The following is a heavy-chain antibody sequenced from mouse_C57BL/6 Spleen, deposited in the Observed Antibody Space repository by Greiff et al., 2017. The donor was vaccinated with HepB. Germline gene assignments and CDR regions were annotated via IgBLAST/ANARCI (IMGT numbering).Heavy chain of an antibody. Sequence: EVQLQQSGPELVKPGASVKISCKASGYTFTDYYMNWVKQSHGKSLEWIGDINPNNGGTSYNQKFKGKATLTVDKSSSTAYMELRSLTSEDSAVYYCARETDGYFVGFAYWGQGTLVTVSA. CDR3: ARETDGYFVGFAY. CDR2: INPNNGGT. D-gene: IGHD2-3*01. CDR1: GYTFTDYY. J-gene: IGHJ3*01. V-gene: IGHV1-26*01.